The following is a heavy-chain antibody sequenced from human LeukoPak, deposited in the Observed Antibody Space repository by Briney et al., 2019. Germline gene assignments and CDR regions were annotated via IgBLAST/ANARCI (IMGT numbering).Heavy chain of an antibody. J-gene: IGHJ3*02. CDR2: IYPGDSDT. Sequence: ESLKISCKNSGYSFTNYWIGWVRQMPGKGLEWMGIIYPGDSDTRYSPSFQGQVTISADKSISTAYLQWSSLKTSDTAMYYCARRLYCSGGSCYAGAFDIWGQGTMVIVSS. D-gene: IGHD2-15*01. CDR1: GYSFTNYW. CDR3: ARRLYCSGGSCYAGAFDI. V-gene: IGHV5-51*01.